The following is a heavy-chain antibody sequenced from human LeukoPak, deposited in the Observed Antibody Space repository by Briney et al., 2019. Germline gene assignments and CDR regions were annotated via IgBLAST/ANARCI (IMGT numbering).Heavy chain of an antibody. CDR3: AKIPQVGPVTVPNFDH. CDR1: GFTFSSYS. CDR2: ISGSGDST. D-gene: IGHD4-11*01. Sequence: GGSLRLSCAASGFTFSSYSMNWVRQAPGKGLEWVSIISGSGDSTHYADSVKGRFTIPRDNSKNTLHLLMNNLRVEDTAIYHCAKIPQVGPVTVPNFDHWGHGTLVTVSS. J-gene: IGHJ4*01. V-gene: IGHV3-23*01.